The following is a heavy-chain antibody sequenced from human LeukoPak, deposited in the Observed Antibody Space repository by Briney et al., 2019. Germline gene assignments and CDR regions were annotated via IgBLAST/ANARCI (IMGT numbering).Heavy chain of an antibody. J-gene: IGHJ4*02. Sequence: ASVKVSCKASGYTFTSNYMHWVRQAPGQGLEWMGWINPSSGGTNYAQKFQGRVTMTRDTSTSTVYMELSSLRSEDTAVYYCAREIGPIQLHLWGSAFDYWGQGTLVTVSS. CDR1: GYTFTSNY. D-gene: IGHD5-24*01. CDR3: AREIGPIQLHLWGSAFDY. V-gene: IGHV1-2*02. CDR2: INPSSGGT.